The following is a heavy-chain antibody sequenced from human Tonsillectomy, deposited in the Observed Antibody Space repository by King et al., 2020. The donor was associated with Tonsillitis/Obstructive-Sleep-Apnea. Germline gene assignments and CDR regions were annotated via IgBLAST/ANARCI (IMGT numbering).Heavy chain of an antibody. J-gene: IGHJ4*02. CDR1: GGSISSSSYY. D-gene: IGHD3-10*01. CDR2: IYYSGST. Sequence: QLQESGPGLVKPSENLSLTCTVSGGSISSSSYYWGWIRQPPGKGLEWIGSIYYSGSTYYNPSLKSRVTISVDTSKNQFSLKLSSVTAADTAVYYCARLQENYYGSGSSSFDYWGQGTLVTVSS. V-gene: IGHV4-39*01. CDR3: ARLQENYYGSGSSSFDY.